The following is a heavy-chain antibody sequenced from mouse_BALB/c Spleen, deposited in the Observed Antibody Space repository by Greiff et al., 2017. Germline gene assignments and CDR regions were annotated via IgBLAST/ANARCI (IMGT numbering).Heavy chain of an antibody. CDR2: ISSGGSYT. Sequence: EVKLMESGGDLVKPGGSLKLSCAASGFTFSSYGMSWVRQTPDKRLEWVATISSGGSYTYYPDSVKGRFTISRDNAKNTLYLQMSSLKSEDTAMYYCARRDYDGDYYAMDYWGQGTSVTVSS. D-gene: IGHD2-4*01. V-gene: IGHV5-6*02. J-gene: IGHJ4*01. CDR1: GFTFSSYG. CDR3: ARRDYDGDYYAMDY.